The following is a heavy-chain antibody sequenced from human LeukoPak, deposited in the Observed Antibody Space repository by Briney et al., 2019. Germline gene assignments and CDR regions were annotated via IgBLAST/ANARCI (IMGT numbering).Heavy chain of an antibody. J-gene: IGHJ4*02. CDR1: GFTFSSYA. D-gene: IGHD3-22*01. CDR2: ISYDGSNK. Sequence: GGSLRLSCAASGFTFSSYAMHWVRQAPGKGLEWVAVISYDGSNKYYADSVKGRFTISRDSFKNTVYLQMNGLRVEDTAVYYCAKSEYYDSGGYYGDYFDFWGQGSLVTVSS. V-gene: IGHV3-30-3*02. CDR3: AKSEYYDSGGYYGDYFDF.